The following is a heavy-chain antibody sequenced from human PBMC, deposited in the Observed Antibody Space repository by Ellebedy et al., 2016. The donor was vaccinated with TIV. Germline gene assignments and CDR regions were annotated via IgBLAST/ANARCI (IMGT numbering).Heavy chain of an antibody. Sequence: SETLSLXXTVSGGSIRSASYYWAWIRQSPGKGLEWIGSMIYSGTPNYNPALKSRATISEDTSKNHFSLNLTSVTAADTATYYCTRGRKHGWLDNWGQGALVTVSS. CDR2: MIYSGTP. CDR3: TRGRKHGWLDN. V-gene: IGHV4-39*07. CDR1: GGSIRSASYY. J-gene: IGHJ4*02. D-gene: IGHD2-15*01.